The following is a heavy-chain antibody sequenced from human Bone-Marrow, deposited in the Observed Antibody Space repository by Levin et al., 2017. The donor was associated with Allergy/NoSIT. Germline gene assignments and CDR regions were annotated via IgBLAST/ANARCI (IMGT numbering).Heavy chain of an antibody. D-gene: IGHD3-10*01. V-gene: IGHV3-53*01. CDR1: GFTVSSNY. CDR2: IYSGGST. CDR3: ATRGDTYDYGSGRLPGGYYYYMDV. J-gene: IGHJ6*03. Sequence: RGSLRLSCAASGFTVSSNYMSWVRQAPGKGLEWVSVIYSGGSTYYADSVKGRFTISRDNSKNTLYLQMNSLRAEDTAVYYCATRGDTYDYGSGRLPGGYYYYMDVWGKGTTVTVSS.